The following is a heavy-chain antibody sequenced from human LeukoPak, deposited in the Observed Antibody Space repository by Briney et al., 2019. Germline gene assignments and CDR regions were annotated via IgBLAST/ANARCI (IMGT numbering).Heavy chain of an antibody. CDR2: IIPEYGTT. V-gene: IGHV1-69*01. D-gene: IGHD5-12*01. CDR1: GGTFSIYT. Sequence: SVKVSCTSSGGTFSIYTISWVRQAPGQGLEWMGGIIPEYGTTNYAQKFQGRITITADESTRTVYMELSSLRSDDTAVYYCARDGGGEVATFEYWGQGTLVTVSS. J-gene: IGHJ4*02. CDR3: ARDGGGEVATFEY.